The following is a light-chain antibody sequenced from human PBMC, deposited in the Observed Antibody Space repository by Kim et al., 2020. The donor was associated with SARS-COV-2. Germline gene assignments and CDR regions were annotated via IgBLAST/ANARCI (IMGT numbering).Light chain of an antibody. CDR3: CSYAGSSTFV. V-gene: IGLV2-23*02. CDR2: EVT. J-gene: IGLJ3*02. CDR1: SSDVGNYNL. Sequence: GQSITISCTRTSSDVGNYNLVSGYQQHPGKAPKLIIYEVTKRPSGVSNRFAGSKSGNTASLTFSGLQAEDEADYYCCSYAGSSTFVFGGGTQRTVL.